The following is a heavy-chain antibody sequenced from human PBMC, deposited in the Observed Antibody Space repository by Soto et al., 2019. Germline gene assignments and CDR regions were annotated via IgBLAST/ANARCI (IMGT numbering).Heavy chain of an antibody. CDR1: GYTFITYD. D-gene: IGHD6-25*01. CDR3: ARRKERSGPNYFDP. Sequence: ASVKFSCKASGYTFITYDINWVRQATGQGLEWMGWMNPSNGNAGYAQKFQGRVTMTRNTSISTAYMELSSLRSDDTAVYFCARRKERSGPNYFDPWGQGSLVTVSS. V-gene: IGHV1-8*01. CDR2: MNPSNGNA. J-gene: IGHJ4*02.